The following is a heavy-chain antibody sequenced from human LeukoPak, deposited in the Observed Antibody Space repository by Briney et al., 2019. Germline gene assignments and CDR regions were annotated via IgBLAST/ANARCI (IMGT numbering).Heavy chain of an antibody. V-gene: IGHV3-7*04. CDR1: GFTLSNCW. D-gene: IGHD3-22*01. CDR3: ARGYSDSSGIDY. J-gene: IGHJ4*02. Sequence: GGSLRLSCAASGFTLSNCWMTWVRQAPGKGLEWVANIKQDGNEKYYVDSVKGRFTVSRDNAKNSLYLQMSSLRAEDTAVYYCARGYSDSSGIDYWGQGTLVTVSS. CDR2: IKQDGNEK.